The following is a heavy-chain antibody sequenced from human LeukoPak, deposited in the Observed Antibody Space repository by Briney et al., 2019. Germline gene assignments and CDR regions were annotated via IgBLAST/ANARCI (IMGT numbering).Heavy chain of an antibody. Sequence: QPGGSLRLSCAASGFTFSSYGMHWVRQAPGKGLEWVSYISGSSGYTKYADSVKGRFTISRDNAKNSLYLQVNSLRAEDTAVYYCARGTGTTAYFDYWGQGTLVTVSS. CDR2: ISGSSGYT. CDR3: ARGTGTTAYFDY. D-gene: IGHD1-1*01. J-gene: IGHJ4*02. CDR1: GFTFSSYG. V-gene: IGHV3-48*04.